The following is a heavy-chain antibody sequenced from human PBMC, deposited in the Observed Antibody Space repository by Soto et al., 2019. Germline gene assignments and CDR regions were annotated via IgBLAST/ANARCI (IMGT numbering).Heavy chain of an antibody. CDR3: ARSSGSYFGMDV. V-gene: IGHV1-69*13. Sequence: SVKVSCKASGGTFSSYAISWVRQAPGQGLEWMGGIIPIFGTANYAQKFQGRVTITADESTSTAYMELSSLRSEDTAVYYCARSSGSYFGMDVWGQGTTVTVSS. CDR2: IIPIFGTA. J-gene: IGHJ6*02. D-gene: IGHD1-26*01. CDR1: GGTFSSYA.